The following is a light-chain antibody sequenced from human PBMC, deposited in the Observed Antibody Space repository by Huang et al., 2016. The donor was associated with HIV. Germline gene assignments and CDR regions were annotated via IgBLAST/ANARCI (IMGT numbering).Light chain of an antibody. J-gene: IGKJ4*01. CDR3: QQRSNWPLT. CDR1: QSVSSY. V-gene: IGKV3-11*01. Sequence: EIFLTQSPPTLSLSPGERATPSCRASQSVSSYLAWYQQKPGQAPRLLIYDASNRATGIPARFSGSGSGTDFTLTISSLEPEDFAVYYCQQRSNWPLTFGGGTKVEIK. CDR2: DAS.